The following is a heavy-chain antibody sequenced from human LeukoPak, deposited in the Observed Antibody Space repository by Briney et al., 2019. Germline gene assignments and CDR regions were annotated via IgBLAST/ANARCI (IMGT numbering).Heavy chain of an antibody. Sequence: SETLSLTCTVSGGSISSYYWSWIRQPPGKGLEWIGYIYYSGSTNYNPSLKSRATISVDTSKNQFSLKLSSVTAADTAVYYCARARVYDSSGYCFDYWGQGTLVTVSS. J-gene: IGHJ4*02. CDR1: GGSISSYY. CDR3: ARARVYDSSGYCFDY. CDR2: IYYSGST. D-gene: IGHD3-22*01. V-gene: IGHV4-59*01.